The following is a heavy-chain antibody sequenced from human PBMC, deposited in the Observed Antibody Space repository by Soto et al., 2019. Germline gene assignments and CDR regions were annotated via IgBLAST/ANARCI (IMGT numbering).Heavy chain of an antibody. D-gene: IGHD3-22*01. CDR1: GGSISSGGYS. V-gene: IGHV4-30-2*01. Sequence: SETLSLTGAVSGGSISSGGYSWSWIRQPPGKGLEWIGYIYHSGSTYYNPSLKSRVTISVDRSKNQFSLKLSSVTAEDTAVYYCARENDYYDSLVDYWGQGTLVTVSS. CDR2: IYHSGST. CDR3: ARENDYYDSLVDY. J-gene: IGHJ4*02.